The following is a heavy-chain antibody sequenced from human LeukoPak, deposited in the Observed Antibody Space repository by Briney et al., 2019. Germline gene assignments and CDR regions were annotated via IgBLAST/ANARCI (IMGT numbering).Heavy chain of an antibody. J-gene: IGHJ3*02. Sequence: SETLSLTCTVSGGSIGSGTWWNWVRQPPGKGLEWIGEIYHDETTNYSPSLRSRVTISVDKSKNHFSLKLNAVTAADTAVYYCARADTSGSSSSDAFDIWGQGTMVTVSS. CDR2: IYHDETT. CDR3: ARADTSGSSSSDAFDI. V-gene: IGHV4-4*02. D-gene: IGHD3-10*01. CDR1: GGSIGSGTW.